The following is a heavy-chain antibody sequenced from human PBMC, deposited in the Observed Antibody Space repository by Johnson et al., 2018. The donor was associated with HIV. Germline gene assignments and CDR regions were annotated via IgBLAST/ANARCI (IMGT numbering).Heavy chain of an antibody. CDR1: GFTFSSYA. CDR2: ISYDGSNK. Sequence: QVQLVESGGGVVQPGRSLRLSCAASGFTFSSYAMHWVRQAPGKGLEWVAVISYDGSNKYYADSVKGRFTISRDNSKNTLYLQMNSLRPEDTALYYCARDPPYGGNPSAFDVWGQGTMVTVSS. V-gene: IGHV3-30*04. J-gene: IGHJ3*01. CDR3: ARDPPYGGNPSAFDV. D-gene: IGHD4-23*01.